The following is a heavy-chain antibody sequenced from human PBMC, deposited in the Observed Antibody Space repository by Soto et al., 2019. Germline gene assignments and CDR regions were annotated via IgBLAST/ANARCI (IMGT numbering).Heavy chain of an antibody. CDR2: IIPIFGTT. J-gene: IGHJ6*02. CDR3: ARGGVVVDLRVKYDYGLDA. CDR1: GGTFSSYV. Sequence: QVQLVQSGAEVKKPGSSVKVSCKASGGTFSSYVINWVRQAPGEGLEWMGGIIPIFGTTNYAQKFQGRATITADESTRTAYMDLSGLRSEDTAVYSCARGGVVVDLRVKYDYGLDAWGQGTTVTVSS. V-gene: IGHV1-69*12. D-gene: IGHD2-15*01.